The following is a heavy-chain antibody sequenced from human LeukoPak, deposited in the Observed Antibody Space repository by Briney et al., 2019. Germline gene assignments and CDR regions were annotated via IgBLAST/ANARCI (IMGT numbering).Heavy chain of an antibody. Sequence: SETLSLTCSVSGDSVSRSDSYWDWIRQPPGKGLEWIGTIYYSGRTYYSPSLKSRVTMSVDPSNNQFSPNLRSVTAADTAVYYCARRRHYDGSGYLEWGQGTLLSVSS. CDR3: ARRRHYDGSGYLE. J-gene: IGHJ1*01. V-gene: IGHV4-39*01. CDR2: IYYSGRT. CDR1: GDSVSRSDSY. D-gene: IGHD3-22*01.